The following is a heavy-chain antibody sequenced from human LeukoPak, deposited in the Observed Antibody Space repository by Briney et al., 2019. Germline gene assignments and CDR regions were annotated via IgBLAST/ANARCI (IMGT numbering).Heavy chain of an antibody. J-gene: IGHJ4*02. CDR3: ARDLVEGSGYYYDTGY. CDR2: ISSSSSYI. Sequence: GGSLRPSCAASGSTFSSYSMNWVRQAPGKGLEWVSSISSSSSYIYYADSVKGRFTISRDNAKNSLYLQMNSLRAKDTAVYYCARDLVEGSGYYYDTGYWGQGTLVTVSS. CDR1: GSTFSSYS. D-gene: IGHD3-22*01. V-gene: IGHV3-21*01.